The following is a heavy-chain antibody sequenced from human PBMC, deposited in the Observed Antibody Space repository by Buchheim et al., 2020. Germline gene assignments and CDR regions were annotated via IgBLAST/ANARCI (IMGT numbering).Heavy chain of an antibody. V-gene: IGHV3-30*03. Sequence: QVQLVESGGGVVQPGRSLRLSCAASGFTFSSYGMHWVRQAPGKGLEWVAVISYDGSNKYYADSVKGRFTISRDNSKNTLYLQMNSLRDEDTAVYYCARSLISGVFDYWGQGTL. CDR1: GFTFSSYG. CDR3: ARSLISGVFDY. CDR2: ISYDGSNK. J-gene: IGHJ4*02. D-gene: IGHD2-8*01.